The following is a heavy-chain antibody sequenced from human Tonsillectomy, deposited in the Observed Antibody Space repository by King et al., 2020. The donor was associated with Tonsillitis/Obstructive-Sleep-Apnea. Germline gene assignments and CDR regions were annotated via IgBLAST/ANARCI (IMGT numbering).Heavy chain of an antibody. V-gene: IGHV1-18*01. CDR2: ISPYNGNT. D-gene: IGHD5-18*01. J-gene: IGHJ5*02. Sequence: VQLVESGAEVKKPGASVKVSCKASGYTFIDYGISWVRQAPGQGLEWMGWISPYNGNTNYAQKIQDRVTMTKDRSTNTAYMELRNLRSDDTAVYYCARGGVGYSYGDRPDWFAPWGQGTPVTVSS. CDR1: GYTFIDYG. CDR3: ARGGVGYSYGDRPDWFAP.